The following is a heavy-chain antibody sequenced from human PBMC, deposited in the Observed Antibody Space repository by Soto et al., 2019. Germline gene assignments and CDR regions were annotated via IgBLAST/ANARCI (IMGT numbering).Heavy chain of an antibody. CDR1: GLTFSNYG. V-gene: IGHV3-33*01. CDR3: ATVDNYYGSAF. J-gene: IGHJ4*02. Sequence: QEQLVESGGGVVQPGTSLRLSCAASGLTFSNYGMHWVRQAPGKGLEWVAVIWYDGITKFYADSVKGRFSISRDNSKNTPYLEMNSLRAEDTAVYFCATVDNYYGSAFWGQGTLVTVS. D-gene: IGHD3-10*01. CDR2: IWYDGITK.